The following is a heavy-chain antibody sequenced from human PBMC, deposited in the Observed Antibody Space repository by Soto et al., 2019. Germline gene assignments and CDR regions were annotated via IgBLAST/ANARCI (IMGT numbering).Heavy chain of an antibody. CDR2: TYYRSRWYY. D-gene: IGHD4-17*01. V-gene: IGHV6-1*01. CDR3: VRGYDDFNPRFDY. Sequence: QVQLQQSGPGLVKPSQTLSLTCVISGDSVSSHSVWNWIRQSPSRGLEWLGRTYYRSRWYYEYAPYVRSRITINPDTSKNQFSLQLNSVTPEDTAVYYCVRGYDDFNPRFDYWGQGTLVTVSS. J-gene: IGHJ4*02. CDR1: GDSVSSHSV.